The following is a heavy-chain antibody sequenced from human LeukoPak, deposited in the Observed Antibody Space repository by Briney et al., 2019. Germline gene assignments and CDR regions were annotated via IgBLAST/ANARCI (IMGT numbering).Heavy chain of an antibody. Sequence: ASVKVSCKASGYTFTSYYMHWVRQAPGQGLEWMGIINPSGGSTSYAQKFQGRVTMTRDTSISTAYMELSRLRSDDTAVYYCARVIGPDSFWGQGTLVTVSS. CDR1: GYTFTSYY. V-gene: IGHV1-46*01. J-gene: IGHJ4*02. D-gene: IGHD1-14*01. CDR2: INPSGGST. CDR3: ARVIGPDSF.